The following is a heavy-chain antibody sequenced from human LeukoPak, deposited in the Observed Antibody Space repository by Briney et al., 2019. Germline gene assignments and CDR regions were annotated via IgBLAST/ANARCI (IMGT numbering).Heavy chain of an antibody. CDR1: GYTFTSYD. J-gene: IGHJ4*01. Sequence: ASVKVSCKASGYTFTSYDINWVRQATGQGLEWMGWMNPNSGNTGFAQKFQGRVTMTRNTSTNTAYMELSSLRSEDTAVYCCARGRRVTDILTGYYTFDYWGHGTLVTVSS. CDR2: MNPNSGNT. CDR3: ARGRRVTDILTGYYTFDY. V-gene: IGHV1-8*01. D-gene: IGHD3-9*01.